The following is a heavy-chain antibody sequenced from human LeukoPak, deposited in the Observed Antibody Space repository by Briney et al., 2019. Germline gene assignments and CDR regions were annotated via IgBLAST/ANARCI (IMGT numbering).Heavy chain of an antibody. D-gene: IGHD5-24*01. CDR2: FDPEDGET. CDR1: GYTLTELS. V-gene: IGHV1-24*01. CDR3: ARWGSEVWEDYFDY. Sequence: ASVKVSCKVSGYTLTELSMHWVRQAPGKGLEWMGGFDPEDGETIYAQKFQGRVTITRDTSASTAYMELSSLRSEDTAVYYCARWGSEVWEDYFDYWGQGTLVTVSS. J-gene: IGHJ4*02.